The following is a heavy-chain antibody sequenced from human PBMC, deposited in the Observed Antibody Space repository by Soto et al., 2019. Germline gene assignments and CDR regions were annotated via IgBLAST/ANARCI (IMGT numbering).Heavy chain of an antibody. D-gene: IGHD3-22*01. CDR2: IYYSGST. CDR1: GGSVSSGSYY. J-gene: IGHJ5*02. V-gene: IGHV4-61*01. Sequence: SETLSLTCTVSGGSVSSGSYYWSWIRQPPGKGLEWIGYIYYSGSTNYNPSLKSRVTISVDTSKNQFSLKLSSVTAADTAVYYCARSPSEYYYDSSGVDPWGQGTLVTVSS. CDR3: ARSPSEYYYDSSGVDP.